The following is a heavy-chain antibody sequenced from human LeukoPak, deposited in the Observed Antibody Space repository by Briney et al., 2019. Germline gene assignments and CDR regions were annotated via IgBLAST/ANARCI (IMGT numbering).Heavy chain of an antibody. CDR3: ARPSWSEGGMDV. V-gene: IGHV4-59*08. Sequence: SETLSLTCTVSGGSISSYYWSWIRQPPGKGLEWIGYIYYSGSTNYNPSLKSRVTISVDTSKNQFSLKLSSVTATDTAVYYCARPSWSEGGMDVWGQGTTVTVSS. CDR1: GGSISSYY. CDR2: IYYSGST. J-gene: IGHJ6*02.